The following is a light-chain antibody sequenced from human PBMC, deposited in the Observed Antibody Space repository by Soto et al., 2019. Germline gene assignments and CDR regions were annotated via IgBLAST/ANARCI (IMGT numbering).Light chain of an antibody. J-gene: IGLJ2*01. CDR2: DVS. CDR3: SSYTSSSTYVV. V-gene: IGLV2-14*01. Sequence: QSALTQPASVSGSPGQSITISCTGTSSDVGGYNYVSWYQQHPGKAPKLMIYDVSNRPSGVSNRFSGSKSGNTASLTISGLPAEDEADYSCSSYTSSSTYVVFGGGTKLTVL. CDR1: SSDVGGYNY.